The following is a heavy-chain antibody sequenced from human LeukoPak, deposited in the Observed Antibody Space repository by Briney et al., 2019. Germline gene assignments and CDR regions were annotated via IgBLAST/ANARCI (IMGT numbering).Heavy chain of an antibody. CDR2: ISGSGGST. Sequence: GGSLRLSCAASGFTFSSYAMSWVRQAPGKGLEWVSAISGSGGSTYYADSVKGRFTISRDNSKNTLYLQMNSLRAEDTAVYYCARGSLAGNWFDPWGQGTLVTVSS. J-gene: IGHJ5*02. CDR3: ARGSLAGNWFDP. D-gene: IGHD3-10*01. V-gene: IGHV3-23*01. CDR1: GFTFSSYA.